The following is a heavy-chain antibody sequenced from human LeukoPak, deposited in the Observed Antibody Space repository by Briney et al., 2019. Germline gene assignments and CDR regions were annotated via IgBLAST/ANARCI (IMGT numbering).Heavy chain of an antibody. CDR2: IYYTGST. V-gene: IGHV4-59*01. CDR1: GGSISSYY. CDR3: ARVYSTSWFWYFDL. D-gene: IGHD6-13*01. J-gene: IGHJ2*01. Sequence: SETLSLTCTVSGGSISSYYWSWIRQPPGKGLEWIGHIYYTGSTNYHPSLKSRVTISLDGPKNQFSLNLRSVTAADTAMYYCARVYSTSWFWYFDLWGRGTLLTVSS.